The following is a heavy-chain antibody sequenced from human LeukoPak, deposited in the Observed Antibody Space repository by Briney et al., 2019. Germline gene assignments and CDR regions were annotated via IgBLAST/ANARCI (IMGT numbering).Heavy chain of an antibody. CDR2: ISESGSGT. J-gene: IGHJ4*02. D-gene: IGHD5-18*01. CDR3: AKDIAQGYTFGSIEQDY. V-gene: IGHV3-23*01. CDR1: GLTVSRYG. Sequence: GGSLRLSCAVSGLTVSRYGMSWVRQAPGEGLEWVSAISESGSGTYYADSVKGRFTISRDNSKDTLSLQMNSLRAEDTAVYYCAKDIAQGYTFGSIEQDYWGQGTLVTVSS.